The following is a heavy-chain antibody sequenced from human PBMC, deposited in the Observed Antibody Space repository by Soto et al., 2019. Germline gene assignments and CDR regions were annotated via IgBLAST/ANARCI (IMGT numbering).Heavy chain of an antibody. Sequence: VQLVESGGGVVQPGRSLRLSCAASGFTFSDYAMHWVRQAPGKGVEWVAVVSHDGRNTHYADSVNGRFTISKDTSKNTVSLEMTSLRAEDTAVYYGAEGGRKWLVTSDFNDWGQAVLVTVSS. CDR3: AEGGRKWLVTSDFND. CDR1: GFTFSDYA. CDR2: VSHDGRNT. D-gene: IGHD6-19*01. J-gene: IGHJ4*02. V-gene: IGHV3-30*03.